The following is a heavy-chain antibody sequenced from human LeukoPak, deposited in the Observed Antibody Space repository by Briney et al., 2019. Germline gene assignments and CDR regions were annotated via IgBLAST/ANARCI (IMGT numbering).Heavy chain of an antibody. Sequence: GGSLRLSCAASGFTFSSYDMSWVRQAPGKGLEWVSAISGSGGSTYYADSVKGRFTISRDNAKNSLYLQMNSLRAEDTAVYYCARDRETYYDILTGYTRDAFDIWGQGTMVTVSS. CDR1: GFTFSSYD. V-gene: IGHV3-23*01. CDR2: ISGSGGST. J-gene: IGHJ3*02. CDR3: ARDRETYYDILTGYTRDAFDI. D-gene: IGHD3-9*01.